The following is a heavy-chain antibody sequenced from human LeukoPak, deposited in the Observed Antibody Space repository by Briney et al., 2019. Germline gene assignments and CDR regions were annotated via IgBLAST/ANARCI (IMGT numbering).Heavy chain of an antibody. CDR2: IYDSGST. D-gene: IGHD3-22*01. J-gene: IGHJ4*02. CDR3: ARVVRGSSGYYHYYFDY. CDR1: GGSISSGGYY. V-gene: IGHV4-31*03. Sequence: SETLSLTCTVSGGSISSGGYYWSWIRQHPGKGLEWIGYIYDSGSTYYNPSLKSRVTISVDTSKTQFSLKLSSVTAADTAVYYCARVVRGSSGYYHYYFDYWGQGTLVTVSS.